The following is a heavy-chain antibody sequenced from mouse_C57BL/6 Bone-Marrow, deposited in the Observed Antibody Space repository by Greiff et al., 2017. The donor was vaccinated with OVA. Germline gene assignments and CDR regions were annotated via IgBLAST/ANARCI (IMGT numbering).Heavy chain of an antibody. CDR2: ISSGSSTI. CDR3: AMKGYYGSRSWFAY. J-gene: IGHJ3*01. Sequence: EVQLVESGGGLVKPGGSLKLSCAASGFTFSDYGMHWVRQAPEKGLEWVAYISSGSSTIYYADTVKGRFTISRDNTKNTQFLQMTSLRSEDTAMYYCAMKGYYGSRSWFAYWGQGTLVTVSA. V-gene: IGHV5-17*01. CDR1: GFTFSDYG. D-gene: IGHD1-1*01.